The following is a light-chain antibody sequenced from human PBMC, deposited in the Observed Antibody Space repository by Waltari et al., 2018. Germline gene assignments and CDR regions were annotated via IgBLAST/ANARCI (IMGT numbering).Light chain of an antibody. Sequence: DIVLTQSPDTLSLSPGESATLSCRASQSVGSYLAWYQQKPGQAPRLLIYDASNRATGVPARFSGSGSGTDFTLTISSLEPEDFALYYCQQRGAWPRTFGQGTKVEIK. CDR2: DAS. CDR3: QQRGAWPRT. J-gene: IGKJ2*01. V-gene: IGKV3-11*01. CDR1: QSVGSY.